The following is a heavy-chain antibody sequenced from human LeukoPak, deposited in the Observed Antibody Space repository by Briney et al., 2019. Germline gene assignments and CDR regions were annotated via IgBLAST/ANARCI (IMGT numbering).Heavy chain of an antibody. CDR2: ISSSSSYI. D-gene: IGHD3-22*01. V-gene: IGHV3-21*01. CDR3: ASSAYYYLPWYFDL. Sequence: GGSLRLSCAASGFTFSSYTMNWVRQAPGEGLEWVSSISSSSSYIYYADSVKGRFTISRDNAKNSLYLQMNSLRAEDTAVYYCASSAYYYLPWYFDLWGRGTLVTVSS. J-gene: IGHJ2*01. CDR1: GFTFSSYT.